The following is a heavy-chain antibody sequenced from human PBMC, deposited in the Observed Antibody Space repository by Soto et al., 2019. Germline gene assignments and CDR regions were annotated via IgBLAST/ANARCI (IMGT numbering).Heavy chain of an antibody. J-gene: IGHJ5*02. D-gene: IGHD1-26*01. CDR3: ARDLPPGRYNWFDP. V-gene: IGHV3-7*01. CDR1: GFTFSSYW. Sequence: GGFLRLSCAASGFTFSSYWMSWVRQAQGKGLEWVANIKQDGSEKYYVDSVKGRFTISRDNAKNSLYLQMNSLRAEDTAVYYCARDLPPGRYNWFDPWGQGTLVTVSS. CDR2: IKQDGSEK.